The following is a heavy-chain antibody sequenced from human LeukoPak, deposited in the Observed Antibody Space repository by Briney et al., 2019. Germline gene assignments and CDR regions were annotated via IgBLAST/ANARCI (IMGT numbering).Heavy chain of an antibody. CDR1: GGSISTYY. D-gene: IGHD6-19*01. CDR2: TYYSGST. Sequence: KTSETLSLTCTVSGGSISTYYWSWIRQPPGKGLEWIGYTYYSGSTNYNPSLKSRVTISVDTSKNQFSLKLSSVTAADTAVYYCARHVSVSVAGTYYFDYWGQGTLVTVSS. CDR3: ARHVSVSVAGTYYFDY. J-gene: IGHJ4*02. V-gene: IGHV4-59*08.